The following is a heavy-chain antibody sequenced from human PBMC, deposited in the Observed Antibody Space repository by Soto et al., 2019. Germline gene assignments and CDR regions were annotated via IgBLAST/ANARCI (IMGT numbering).Heavy chain of an antibody. J-gene: IGHJ4*02. CDR3: AMYSDGYGNSDYFDS. CDR2: INEDGSDK. Sequence: PAWSPELSSASCRYILKISLMTVVRQNKGKGLEWVANINEDGSDKYYVDSVKGRFTISRDKAKNSLFPQMNSLRAEDTALYYCAMYSDGYGNSDYFDSWGQGTLVTVSS. V-gene: IGHV3-7*01. D-gene: IGHD3-22*01. CDR1: RYILKISL.